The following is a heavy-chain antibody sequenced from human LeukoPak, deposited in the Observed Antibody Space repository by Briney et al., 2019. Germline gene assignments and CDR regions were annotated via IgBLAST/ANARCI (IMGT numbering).Heavy chain of an antibody. D-gene: IGHD6-19*01. CDR3: ASPAVAGTGFDY. V-gene: IGHV4-39*01. Sequence: PSETLSLTCTVSGGSISSSSYYWGWIRQRPGKGLEWIGSIYYSGSTYYNPSLKSRVTISVDTSKNQFSLKLSSVTAADTAVYYCASPAVAGTGFDYWGQGTLVTVSS. J-gene: IGHJ4*02. CDR1: GGSISSSSYY. CDR2: IYYSGST.